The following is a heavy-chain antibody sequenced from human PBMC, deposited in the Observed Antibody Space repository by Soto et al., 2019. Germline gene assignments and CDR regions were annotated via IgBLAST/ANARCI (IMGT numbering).Heavy chain of an antibody. V-gene: IGHV1-69*13. CDR1: GGTFSSYA. Sequence: SVKVSCKASGGTFSSYAISWVRQAPGQGLEWMGGIIPIFGTANYAQKFQGRVTITADESTSAAYMELSSLRSEDTAVYYCARDRRITIFGVVPYGMDVWGQGTTVTVSS. D-gene: IGHD3-3*01. J-gene: IGHJ6*02. CDR2: IIPIFGTA. CDR3: ARDRRITIFGVVPYGMDV.